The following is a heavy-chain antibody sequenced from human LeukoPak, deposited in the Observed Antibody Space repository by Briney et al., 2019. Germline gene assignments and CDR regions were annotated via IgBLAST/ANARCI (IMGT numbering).Heavy chain of an antibody. Sequence: SETLSLTCTVSGYSISSGYYWGWIRQPPGKGLEWIGSIYHSGSTYYNPSLKSRVTISVDTSKNQFSLKLSSVTAADTAVYYCASARFDYWGQGTLVTVSS. J-gene: IGHJ4*02. CDR1: GYSISSGYY. V-gene: IGHV4-38-2*02. CDR3: ASARFDY. CDR2: IYHSGST.